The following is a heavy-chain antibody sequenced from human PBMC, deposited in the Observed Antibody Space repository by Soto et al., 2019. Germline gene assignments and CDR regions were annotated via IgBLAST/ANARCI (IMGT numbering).Heavy chain of an antibody. Sequence: QVQLQESGPGLVKPSQTLSLTCTVSGGSISSGGYYWSWIRQHPGKGLEWIGYIYYSGSTYYNPSLKSRVTISVDTSKNPFSLKLSSVTAADTAVYYCARAKGYSSSWYLAFDIWGQGTMVTVSS. V-gene: IGHV4-31*03. CDR1: GGSISSGGYY. D-gene: IGHD6-13*01. J-gene: IGHJ3*02. CDR2: IYYSGST. CDR3: ARAKGYSSSWYLAFDI.